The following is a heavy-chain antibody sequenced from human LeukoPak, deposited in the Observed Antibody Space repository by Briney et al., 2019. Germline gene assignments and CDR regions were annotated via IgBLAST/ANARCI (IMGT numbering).Heavy chain of an antibody. CDR1: GYTFTSYG. J-gene: IGHJ5*02. Sequence: ASVKVSCKASGYTFTSYGISWVRQAPGQGLEWMGWISAYNGNTNYAQKLQGRVTMTTDTSTSTAYMELRSLGSDDTAVYYCARDPARFGVYNWFDPWGQGTLVTVSS. CDR2: ISAYNGNT. D-gene: IGHD3-10*01. CDR3: ARDPARFGVYNWFDP. V-gene: IGHV1-18*01.